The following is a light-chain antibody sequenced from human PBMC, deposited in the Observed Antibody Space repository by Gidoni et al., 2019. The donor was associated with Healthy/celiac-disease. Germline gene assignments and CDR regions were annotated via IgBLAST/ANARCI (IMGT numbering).Light chain of an antibody. J-gene: IGKJ2*01. CDR2: GAS. Sequence: EIVLTQSPGTLSLSPGERATLSCRASQSVSSSYLAWYQQKPGQAPRLLIYGASSRATGIPDRFSGSGSVTDFTLTISRLEPEDFAVYYCQQYGSPPMYTFGQGTKLEIK. CDR1: QSVSSSY. CDR3: QQYGSPPMYT. V-gene: IGKV3-20*01.